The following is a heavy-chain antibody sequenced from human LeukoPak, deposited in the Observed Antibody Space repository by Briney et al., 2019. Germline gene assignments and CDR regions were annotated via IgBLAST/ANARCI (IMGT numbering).Heavy chain of an antibody. CDR3: AGAGPYDYVWGSYNWFDP. CDR2: IYYSGST. Sequence: SETLSLTYTVSGGSISSYYWSWIRQPPGKGLEWIGYIYYSGSTNYNPSLKSRVTISVDTSKNQFSLKLSSVTAADTAVYYCAGAGPYDYVWGSYNWFDPWGQGTLVAVSS. J-gene: IGHJ5*02. CDR1: GGSISSYY. D-gene: IGHD3-16*01. V-gene: IGHV4-59*12.